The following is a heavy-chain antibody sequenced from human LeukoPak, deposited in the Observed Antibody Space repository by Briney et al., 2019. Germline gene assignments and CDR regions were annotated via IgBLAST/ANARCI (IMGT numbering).Heavy chain of an antibody. Sequence: ASVEVSCKASGGTFSSCAISWVRQAPGQGLEWMGGIIPIFGTANYAQKFQGRVTITADESTSTAYMELSSLRSEDTAVYYCARLIRGLATITDNDYWGQGTLVTVSS. V-gene: IGHV1-69*13. J-gene: IGHJ4*02. CDR2: IIPIFGTA. D-gene: IGHD5-24*01. CDR1: GGTFSSCA. CDR3: ARLIRGLATITDNDY.